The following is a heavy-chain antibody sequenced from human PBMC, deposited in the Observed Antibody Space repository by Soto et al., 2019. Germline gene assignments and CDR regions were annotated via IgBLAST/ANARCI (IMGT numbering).Heavy chain of an antibody. CDR3: AHRLRLAGSWPTGDFDY. D-gene: IGHD6-13*01. J-gene: IGHJ4*02. CDR1: GFSISTNGVG. Sequence: QFTLKESGPTGLKSTETLRLTCTFTGFSISTNGVGVGWIRQSPGKGLEWLAFIYWDDDKRYSPSLKAKLTTAEDFSKHQVVLSLAYMDPAVTGTYYCAHRLRLAGSWPTGDFDYWGPGALVTVYS. CDR2: IYWDDDK. V-gene: IGHV2-5*02.